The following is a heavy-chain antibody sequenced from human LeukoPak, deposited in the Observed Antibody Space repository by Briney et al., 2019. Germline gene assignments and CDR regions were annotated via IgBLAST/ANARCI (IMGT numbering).Heavy chain of an antibody. V-gene: IGHV1-2*02. J-gene: IGHJ4*02. D-gene: IGHD6-19*01. CDR1: GYTFTGHY. CDR2: INPNSGGT. CDR3: AREGSSSGWYNY. Sequence: ASVKVSCKASGYTFTGHYMHWVRQAPGQGLEWMGWINPNSGGTNYAQKFQGRVTMTRDTSISTTYMELSRLRSDDTAVYYCAREGSSSGWYNYWGQGTLVTVSS.